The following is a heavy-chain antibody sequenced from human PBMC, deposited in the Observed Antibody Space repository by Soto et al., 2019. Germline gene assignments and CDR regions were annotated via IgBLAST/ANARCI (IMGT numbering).Heavy chain of an antibody. Sequence: EVQLLESGGGLVQPGGSLRLSCAASGFTFSSYAMSWVRQAPGKGLEWVSAITGSGGSTYYADSVKGRFTISRDNSKNTLYLQMNSLRAEDTAVYYCAKDFLYSGYPPGWGQGTLVTVSS. J-gene: IGHJ4*02. V-gene: IGHV3-23*01. CDR3: AKDFLYSGYPPG. D-gene: IGHD5-12*01. CDR2: ITGSGGST. CDR1: GFTFSSYA.